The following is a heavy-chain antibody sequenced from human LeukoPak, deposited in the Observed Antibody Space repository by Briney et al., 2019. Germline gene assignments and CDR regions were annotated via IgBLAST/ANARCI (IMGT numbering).Heavy chain of an antibody. J-gene: IGHJ4*02. V-gene: IGHV3-43*01. D-gene: IGHD3-3*01. CDR2: ISWDGGST. CDR3: AKDLGSRRITIFGVGYSFDY. Sequence: GGSLRLSCAASGFTFDDYTMHWVRQAPGKGLEWVSLISWDGGSTYYADSVKGRFTISRDNSKNSLYLQMNSLRTEDTALYYCAKDLGSRRITIFGVGYSFDYWGQGTLVTASS. CDR1: GFTFDDYT.